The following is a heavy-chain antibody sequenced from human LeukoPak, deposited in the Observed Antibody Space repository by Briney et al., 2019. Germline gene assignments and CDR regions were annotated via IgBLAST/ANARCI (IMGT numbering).Heavy chain of an antibody. CDR2: ISWNSGSI. V-gene: IGHV3-9*01. D-gene: IGHD3-10*01. CDR1: GFTFDDYA. Sequence: GRSLRLSCAASGFTFDDYAMHWVRQAPGKGLEWVSGISWNSGSIGYADSVKGRFTISRDNAKNSLYLQMNSLRAEDTAVYYCARAPGSFQFRFDQWGQGTLVTVSS. CDR3: ARAPGSFQFRFDQ. J-gene: IGHJ4*02.